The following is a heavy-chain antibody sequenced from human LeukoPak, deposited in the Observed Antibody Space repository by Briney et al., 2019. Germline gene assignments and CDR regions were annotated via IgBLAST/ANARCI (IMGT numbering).Heavy chain of an antibody. D-gene: IGHD6-13*01. CDR2: IYYSGST. CDR1: GGSINSYY. J-gene: IGHJ4*02. Sequence: SETLSLTCTVSGGSINSYYWSWIRQPPGKGLEWIGYIYYSGSTNYSPSLKGRVTISIDTSKNQFSLKLSSVTAADTAVYYCARGLAAAGTSYFDYWGQGTLVTVSS. CDR3: ARGLAAAGTSYFDY. V-gene: IGHV4-59*01.